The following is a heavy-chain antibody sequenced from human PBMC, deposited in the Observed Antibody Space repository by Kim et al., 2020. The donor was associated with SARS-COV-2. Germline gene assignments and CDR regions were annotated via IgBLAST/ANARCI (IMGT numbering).Heavy chain of an antibody. Sequence: SETLSLTCAVYGGSFSGYYWSWIRQPPGKGLEWIGEINHSGSTNYNPSLKSRVTISVDTSKNQFSLKLSSVTAADTAVYYCARLNPLTMVRGVIIRSFDYWGQGTLVTVSS. J-gene: IGHJ4*02. CDR2: INHSGST. V-gene: IGHV4-34*01. CDR3: ARLNPLTMVRGVIIRSFDY. CDR1: GGSFSGYY. D-gene: IGHD3-10*01.